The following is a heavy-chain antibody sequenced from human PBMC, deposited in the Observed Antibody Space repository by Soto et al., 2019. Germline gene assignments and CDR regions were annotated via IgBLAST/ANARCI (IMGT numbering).Heavy chain of an antibody. CDR3: ANVGRSRRGYYYYYMDV. CDR1: GYTFTSYG. J-gene: IGHJ6*03. D-gene: IGHD3-10*01. CDR2: ISAYNGNT. Sequence: ASVKVSCKASGYTFTSYGISWVRQAPGQGLEWMGWISAYNGNTNYAQKLQGRVTMTTDTSTSTAYMELRSLRSDDTAVYYCANVGRSRRGYYYYYMDVWGKGTTVTVSS. V-gene: IGHV1-18*01.